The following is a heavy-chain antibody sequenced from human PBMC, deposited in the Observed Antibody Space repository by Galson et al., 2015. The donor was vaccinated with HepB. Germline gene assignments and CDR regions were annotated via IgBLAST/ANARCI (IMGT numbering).Heavy chain of an antibody. CDR1: GYTFTGYY. CDR2: INPNSGGT. D-gene: IGHD3-22*01. Sequence: SVKVSCKASGYTFTGYYMHWVRQAPGQGLEWVGWINPNSGGTNYAQKFQGWVTMTRDTSISTAYMELSRLRSDDTAVYYCAREELYYYDSSGHLDYWGQGTLVTVSS. CDR3: AREELYYYDSSGHLDY. V-gene: IGHV1-2*04. J-gene: IGHJ4*02.